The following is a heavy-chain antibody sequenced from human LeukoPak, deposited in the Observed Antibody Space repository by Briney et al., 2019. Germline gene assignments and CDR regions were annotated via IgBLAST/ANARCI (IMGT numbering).Heavy chain of an antibody. CDR3: ARVRDFSYYMDV. Sequence: SETLSLTCTVSAYSISSGYYCGWIRQPPGKGLEWIGSIFHSGDSYYNPSLKSRVTISVDTSKNQFSLKLSSVIAADTAVYYCARVRDFSYYMDVWGKGTTIAVSS. V-gene: IGHV4-38-2*02. CDR1: AYSISSGYY. J-gene: IGHJ6*03. CDR2: IFHSGDS. D-gene: IGHD3-3*01.